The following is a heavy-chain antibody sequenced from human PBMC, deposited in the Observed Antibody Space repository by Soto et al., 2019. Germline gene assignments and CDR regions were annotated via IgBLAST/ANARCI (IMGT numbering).Heavy chain of an antibody. V-gene: IGHV3-53*01. J-gene: IGHJ4*02. CDR1: GFSVTSNY. D-gene: IGHD3-9*01. CDR2: IYAGGNT. Sequence: VGSLRLSCAASGFSVTSNYMTWVRQAPGKGLECVSVIYAGGNTYYPDSVKGRFTISSDNSKNTLFLQMNNLRAEDTAVYYCARVTTFYDILTSSYALNYFDYWGQGTRVTVSS. CDR3: ARVTTFYDILTSSYALNYFDY.